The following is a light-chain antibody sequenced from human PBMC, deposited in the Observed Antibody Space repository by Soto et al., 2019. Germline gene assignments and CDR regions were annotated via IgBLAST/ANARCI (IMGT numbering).Light chain of an antibody. CDR1: QSLSSSY. J-gene: IGKJ5*01. Sequence: EIVLPQSPGTLSLSPGESATLYCRASQSLSSSYLAWYQQKPGQAPRLLIYDTSTRATGIPARFSGSGSGTEFTLTISSLQSEDFAVYYCQQYSNWPPFTFGQGTRLEIK. CDR3: QQYSNWPPFT. V-gene: IGKV3-15*01. CDR2: DTS.